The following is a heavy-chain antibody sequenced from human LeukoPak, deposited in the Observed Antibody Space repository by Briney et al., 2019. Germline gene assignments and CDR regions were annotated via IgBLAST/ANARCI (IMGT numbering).Heavy chain of an antibody. CDR1: GITLSNYG. CDR2: ISDSGGST. V-gene: IGHV3-23*01. J-gene: IGHJ4*02. CDR3: AKRGVVIRVILVGFHREAYYFDS. Sequence: GGSLRLSCAVSGITLSNYGMTWVRQAPGKGLEWVAGISDSGGSTNYADSVKGRFTISRDNPKNTLYLQMNSLRAEDTAVYFCAKRGVVIRVILVGFHREAYYFDSWGQGALVTVSS. D-gene: IGHD3-22*01.